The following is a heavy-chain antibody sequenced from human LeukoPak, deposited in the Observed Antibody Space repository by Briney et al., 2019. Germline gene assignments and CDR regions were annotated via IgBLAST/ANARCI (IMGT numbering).Heavy chain of an antibody. CDR3: ASGGVPDY. D-gene: IGHD1-1*01. Sequence: QPGGSLRLSCAASGFTVSSNYLSWVRQAPGKGLEWVSFIDSGGSTYYADSVKGRFTISRDNSKNTLYLQMNSLGAEDTAVYYCASGGVPDYWGQGTPVTVSS. J-gene: IGHJ4*02. CDR1: GFTVSSNY. CDR2: IDSGGST. V-gene: IGHV3-66*01.